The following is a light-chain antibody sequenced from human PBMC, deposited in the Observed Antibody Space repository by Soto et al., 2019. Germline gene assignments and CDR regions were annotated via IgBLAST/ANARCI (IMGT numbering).Light chain of an antibody. J-gene: IGKJ5*01. CDR2: DAS. CDR1: QSVSSY. Sequence: DIVLTQSPATLSLSPGQTATLSCRASQSVSSYLAWYQQKPGQAPRLLIYDASNRATGIPARFSGSGSGTDFTLTISSLEPEDFAVYYCQQRSNPITFGQGTRLENK. CDR3: QQRSNPIT. V-gene: IGKV3-11*01.